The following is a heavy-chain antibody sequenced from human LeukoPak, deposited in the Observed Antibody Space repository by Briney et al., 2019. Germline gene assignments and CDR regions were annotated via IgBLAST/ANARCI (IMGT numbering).Heavy chain of an antibody. CDR3: ARDSVTSSEIVATIHAPHYYYYYGMDV. V-gene: IGHV1-46*01. Sequence: ASVKVSCKASGYTVTSYYMHWVRQAPGQGLEWMGIINPSGGSTSYAQKFQGRVTMTRDTSTSTVYMELSSLRSEDTAVYYCARDSVTSSEIVATIHAPHYYYYYGMDVWGQGTTVTVSS. J-gene: IGHJ6*02. D-gene: IGHD5-12*01. CDR1: GYTVTSYY. CDR2: INPSGGST.